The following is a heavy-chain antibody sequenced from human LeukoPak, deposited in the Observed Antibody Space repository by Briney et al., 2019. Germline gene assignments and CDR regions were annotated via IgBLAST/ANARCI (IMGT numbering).Heavy chain of an antibody. CDR3: ARVDTYYDILTGYDDAFDI. Sequence: KPGGSLRLSCAASGFTFSSYSMNWVRQAPGKGLEWVSSISSSSSYIYYADSVKGRFTISRDNAKNSLYLQMNSLRAEDTAVYYCARVDTYYDILTGYDDAFDIWGQGTMVTVSS. CDR1: GFTFSSYS. J-gene: IGHJ3*02. V-gene: IGHV3-21*01. CDR2: ISSSSSYI. D-gene: IGHD3-9*01.